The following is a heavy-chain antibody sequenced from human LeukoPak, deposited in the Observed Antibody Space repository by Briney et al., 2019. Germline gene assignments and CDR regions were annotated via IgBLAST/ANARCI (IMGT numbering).Heavy chain of an antibody. CDR2: IWYDGSNK. D-gene: IGHD3-22*01. CDR1: GFTFSSYG. Sequence: GGSLRLSCAASGFTFSSYGMHWVRQAPGKGLEWVAVIWYDGSNKYYADSVKGRFTISRDNSKNTLYLQMNSLRAEDTAVYYCARSPIVYDSSGYLDYWGQGTLVTVSS. CDR3: ARSPIVYDSSGYLDY. J-gene: IGHJ4*02. V-gene: IGHV3-33*01.